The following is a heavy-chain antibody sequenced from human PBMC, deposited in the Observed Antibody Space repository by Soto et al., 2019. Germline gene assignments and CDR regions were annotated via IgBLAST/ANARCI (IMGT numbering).Heavy chain of an antibody. V-gene: IGHV6-1*01. CDR2: TYYRSKWST. Sequence: SQTLSLTCAVPGDSVSSKIATWNWIRQSPSRGLEWLGRTYYRSKWSTDYAVSVNNRITINPDTSKNQFSLQLNSVTPEDTAMYYCTRALSGSYDSWGQGTLVTVSS. D-gene: IGHD1-26*01. CDR1: GDSVSSKIAT. J-gene: IGHJ5*01. CDR3: TRALSGSYDS.